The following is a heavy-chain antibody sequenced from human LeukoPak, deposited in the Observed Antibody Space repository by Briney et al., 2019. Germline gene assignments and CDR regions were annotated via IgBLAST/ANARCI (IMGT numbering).Heavy chain of an antibody. CDR3: ARSLYGDYVDY. CDR1: GFAFSNQA. J-gene: IGHJ4*02. D-gene: IGHD4-17*01. Sequence: GGSLRLSCAASGFAFSNQAMGWVRQASGKGLEWVSVISDSGDITYYADSVKGRFTISRDNSKNTLYLQMNSLRAEDTAVYYCARSLYGDYVDYWGQGTLVTVSS. CDR2: ISDSGDIT. V-gene: IGHV3-23*01.